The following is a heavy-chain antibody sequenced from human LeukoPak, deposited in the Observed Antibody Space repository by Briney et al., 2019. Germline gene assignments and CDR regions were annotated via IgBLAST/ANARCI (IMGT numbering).Heavy chain of an antibody. CDR3: AKGRKYSDSSAYYSFDD. D-gene: IGHD3-22*01. Sequence: GGSLRLSCVASGFTFSDYGMNWVRQAPGKGLEWVSGISGSGGSTYYADSVKGRFTISRDNSKSTVSLQMNSLRAEDTAVYYCAKGRKYSDSSAYYSFDDWGQGTLVTVSS. V-gene: IGHV3-23*01. CDR2: ISGSGGST. J-gene: IGHJ4*02. CDR1: GFTFSDYG.